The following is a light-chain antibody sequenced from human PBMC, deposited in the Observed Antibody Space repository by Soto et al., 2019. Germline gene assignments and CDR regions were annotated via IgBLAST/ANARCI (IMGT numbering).Light chain of an antibody. V-gene: IGKV3-11*01. J-gene: IGKJ2*01. Sequence: EIVLTQSPATLSLSPGERATLSCRASPRVSSYLAWYQQKPGQAPRLLIYDASNRATGIPARFSGSGSGTDFTLTISSLEPEDFAVYYCQQRSNWPPYTFGQGTKLEIK. CDR1: PRVSSY. CDR3: QQRSNWPPYT. CDR2: DAS.